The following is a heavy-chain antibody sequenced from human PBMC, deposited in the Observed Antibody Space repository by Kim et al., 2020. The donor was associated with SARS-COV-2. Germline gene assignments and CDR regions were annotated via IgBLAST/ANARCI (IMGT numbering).Heavy chain of an antibody. Sequence: GGSLRLSCAASGFAFSNYWMHWVRQAPGKGPVWVSNINPDGTITDYADSMRGRFTISRDNAKNTLYLQMNSLRADDTSVYCCVRGGSGYYGVDYWGQGTLVAVSS. CDR2: INPDGTIT. J-gene: IGHJ4*02. CDR3: VRGGSGYYGVDY. CDR1: GFAFSNYW. D-gene: IGHD5-12*01. V-gene: IGHV3-74*01.